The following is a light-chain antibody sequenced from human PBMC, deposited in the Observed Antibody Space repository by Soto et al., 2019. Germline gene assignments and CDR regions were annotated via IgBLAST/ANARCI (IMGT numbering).Light chain of an antibody. Sequence: QSALTQPASVSGSPGQSITISCTGTSSDLGDYKYVSWYQHHPGKAPKLLIYEVTNRPSGVSRRFSGSKSGNTPSLTISGLQAEDEADYYCSTYTSTNTLVFGGGTQLTVL. CDR2: EVT. J-gene: IGLJ3*02. CDR1: SSDLGDYKY. V-gene: IGLV2-14*01. CDR3: STYTSTNTLV.